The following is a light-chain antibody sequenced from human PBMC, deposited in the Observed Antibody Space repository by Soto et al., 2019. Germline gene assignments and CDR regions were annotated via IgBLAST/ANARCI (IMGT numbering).Light chain of an antibody. Sequence: EIVMTQSPATLSVSPGERATLSCRASQSVSSNLAWYQQKPGQAPRLLIYGASTRATGIPARFSGSGSGTEFTLTISTLQSEESAVYYCQQYNNWPPVTFGQGTKVDIK. CDR1: QSVSSN. V-gene: IGKV3-15*01. CDR2: GAS. J-gene: IGKJ1*01. CDR3: QQYNNWPPVT.